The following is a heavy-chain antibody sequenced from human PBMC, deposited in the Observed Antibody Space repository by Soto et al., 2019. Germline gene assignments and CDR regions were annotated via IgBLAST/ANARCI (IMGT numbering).Heavy chain of an antibody. CDR2: IKSKTDGGTT. J-gene: IGHJ6*02. D-gene: IGHD3-22*01. V-gene: IGHV3-15*07. CDR3: PTHGWLSSSYYYFGMDV. CDR1: GFTFSNAW. Sequence: EVQLVESGGGLVKPGGSLRLSCAASGFTFSNAWMNWVRQAPGKGLEWVGRIKSKTDGGTTDYAAPVKGRFTISRDDSKTTLYLQMNSLTTAHTAVYYCPTHGWLSSSYYYFGMDVWGQGTTVTVSS.